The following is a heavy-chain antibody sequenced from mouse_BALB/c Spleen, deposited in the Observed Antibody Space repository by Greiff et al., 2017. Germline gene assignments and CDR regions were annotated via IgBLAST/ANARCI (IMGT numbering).Heavy chain of an antibody. Sequence: VKVVESGPGLVQPSQSLSITCTVSGFSLTSYGVHWVRQSPGKGLEWLGVIWSGGSTDYNAAFISRLSISKDNSKSQVFFKMNSLQANDTAIYYCARNRATPYAMDYWGQGTSVTVSS. CDR2: IWSGGST. V-gene: IGHV2-2*02. CDR3: ARNRATPYAMDY. CDR1: GFSLTSYG. D-gene: IGHD1-1*01. J-gene: IGHJ4*01.